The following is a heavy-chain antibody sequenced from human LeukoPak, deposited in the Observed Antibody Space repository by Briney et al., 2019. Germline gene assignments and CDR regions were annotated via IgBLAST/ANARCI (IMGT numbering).Heavy chain of an antibody. CDR3: AKDKDCSGGSCYLPAY. CDR1: GFPFSNYA. V-gene: IGHV3-23*01. CDR2: ISGSGGST. J-gene: IGHJ4*02. D-gene: IGHD2-15*01. Sequence: GGSLRLSCAASGFPFSNYAVSEVRQPQRKELEWVAAISGSGGSTYYADSVKGRFTISRDNSKNTLYLQMNSLRAEDTAVYYCAKDKDCSGGSCYLPAYWGQGTLVTVSS.